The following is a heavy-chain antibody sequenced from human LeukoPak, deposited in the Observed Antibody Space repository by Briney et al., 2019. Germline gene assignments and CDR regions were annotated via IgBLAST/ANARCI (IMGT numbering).Heavy chain of an antibody. V-gene: IGHV4-34*01. CDR2: INHSGST. CDR1: GGSFSGYY. J-gene: IGHJ4*02. CDR3: AREKGLLWFGELSPN. D-gene: IGHD3-10*01. Sequence: SETLSLTCAVYGGSFSGYYWSWIRQPPGKGLEWIGEINHSGSTNYNPSLKSRVTISVDTSKNQFSLKLSSVTAADTAVYYCAREKGLLWFGELSPNWGQGTLVTVSS.